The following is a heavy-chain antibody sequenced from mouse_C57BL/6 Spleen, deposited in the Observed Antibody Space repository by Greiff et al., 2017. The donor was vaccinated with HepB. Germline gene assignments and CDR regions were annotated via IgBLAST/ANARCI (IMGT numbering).Heavy chain of an antibody. CDR3: ARLSYGNSFAY. Sequence: EVQWVESGGGLVKPGGSLKLSCAASGFTFSSYTMSWVRQTPEKRLEWVATISGGGGNTYYPDSVKGRFTISRDNAKNTLYLQMSSLRSEDTALYYCARLSYGNSFAYWGQGTLVTVSA. J-gene: IGHJ3*01. CDR2: ISGGGGNT. V-gene: IGHV5-9*01. CDR1: GFTFSSYT. D-gene: IGHD2-1*01.